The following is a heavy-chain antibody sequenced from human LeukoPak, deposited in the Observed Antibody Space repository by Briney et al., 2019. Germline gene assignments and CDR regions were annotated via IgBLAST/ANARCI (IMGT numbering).Heavy chain of an antibody. J-gene: IGHJ3*02. CDR3: ATHYDSSRVWAFDI. V-gene: IGHV1-69*04. CDR1: GYTFTSYD. CDR2: IIPILGIA. Sequence: GASVKVSCKASGYTFTSYDINWVRQAPGQGLEWMGRIIPILGIANYAQKFQGRVTITADKSTSTAYMELSSLRSEDTAVYYCATHYDSSRVWAFDIWGQGTMVTVSS. D-gene: IGHD3-22*01.